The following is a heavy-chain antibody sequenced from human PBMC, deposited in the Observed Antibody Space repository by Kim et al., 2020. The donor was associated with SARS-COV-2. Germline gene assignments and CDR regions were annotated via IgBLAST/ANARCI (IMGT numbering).Heavy chain of an antibody. Sequence: ASVKVSCKASGYTFTSYGISWVRQAPGQGLEWMGWISAYNGNTNYAQKLQGRVTMTTDTSTSTAYMELRSLRSDETAVYFCVREGIKQWLARLDYYYYGMDVWGQGTTVTVSS. CDR1: GYTFTSYG. J-gene: IGHJ6*02. V-gene: IGHV1-18*04. CDR2: ISAYNGNT. CDR3: VREGIKQWLARLDYYYYGMDV. D-gene: IGHD6-19*01.